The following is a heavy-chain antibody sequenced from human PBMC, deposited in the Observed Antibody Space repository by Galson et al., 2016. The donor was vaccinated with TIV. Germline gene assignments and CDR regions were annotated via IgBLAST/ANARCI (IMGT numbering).Heavy chain of an antibody. Sequence: SLRLSCATSGFTFSNYGMYWVRQAPGKGLEWVALIWYDGNAKFYADSVKGRFTISRDTSRDTLYLQMNSLSAEDTALYHCARDGSWSGDPIYGGTRPDFWGRGTLVTVSS. CDR3: ARDGSWSGDPIYGGTRPDF. V-gene: IGHV3-33*07. J-gene: IGHJ4*02. CDR2: IWYDGNAK. CDR1: GFTFSNYG. D-gene: IGHD3-10*01.